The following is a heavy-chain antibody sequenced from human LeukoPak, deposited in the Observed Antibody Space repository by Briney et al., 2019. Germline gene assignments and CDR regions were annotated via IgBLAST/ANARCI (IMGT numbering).Heavy chain of an antibody. V-gene: IGHV3-15*01. Sequence: GGSLRLSCVVSGLTFGNAWMSWVRQAPGKGLEWVGRIKSKNVGETTEYAAPVQGRFTISRDDSKNTVYLQMSSLKTEDTAVYYCTTGPGNSGYWGQETLVTVSS. CDR1: GLTFGNAW. CDR2: IKSKNVGETT. CDR3: TTGPGNSGY. J-gene: IGHJ4*02. D-gene: IGHD4-23*01.